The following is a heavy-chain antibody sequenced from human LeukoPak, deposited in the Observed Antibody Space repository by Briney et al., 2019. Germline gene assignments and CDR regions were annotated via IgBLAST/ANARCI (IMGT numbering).Heavy chain of an antibody. Sequence: SETLSLTCTVSGASISSSSSYWAWIRQPPGKGLEWSASINYSGSTYYNPSLKSRVTISVDTSKQQFSLKLSSVTAADAAVYYCARGRPAAGQYFFDYWGQGALVTVSA. CDR2: INYSGST. CDR3: ARGRPAAGQYFFDY. D-gene: IGHD6-13*01. V-gene: IGHV4-39*01. J-gene: IGHJ4*02. CDR1: GASISSSSSY.